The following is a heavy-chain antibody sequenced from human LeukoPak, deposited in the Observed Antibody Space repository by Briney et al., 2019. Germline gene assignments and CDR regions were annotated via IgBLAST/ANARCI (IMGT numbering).Heavy chain of an antibody. CDR1: GFTVSSNY. V-gene: IGHV3-53*01. D-gene: IGHD2-15*01. J-gene: IGHJ3*02. Sequence: GGSLRLSCAASGFTVSSNYMSWVRQAPGKGLEWVSVIYSGGSTYYADSVKGRFNISRDNSKNTLYLQMNSLRAEDTAVYYCAREDGYCSGGSCYDDAFDIWGQGTMVTVSS. CDR2: IYSGGST. CDR3: AREDGYCSGGSCYDDAFDI.